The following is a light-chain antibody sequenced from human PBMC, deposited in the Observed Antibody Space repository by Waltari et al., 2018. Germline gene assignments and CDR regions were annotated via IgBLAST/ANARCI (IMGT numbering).Light chain of an antibody. CDR2: DVR. CDR3: SSYTANTRF. V-gene: IGLV2-18*02. J-gene: IGLJ2*01. CDR1: SSDVACAHR. Sequence: QSALTQPPSVSGSPGQSVTISCSGPSSDVACAHRVSWYQQPPGTAPKLIIYDVRNRPSGVSHRFSGSRSGNTASLTISGLQAEDEADYYCSSYTANTRFFGGGTKLTVL.